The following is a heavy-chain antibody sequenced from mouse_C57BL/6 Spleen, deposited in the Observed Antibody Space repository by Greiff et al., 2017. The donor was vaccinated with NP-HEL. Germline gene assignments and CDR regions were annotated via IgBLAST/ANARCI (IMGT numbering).Heavy chain of an antibody. J-gene: IGHJ2*01. D-gene: IGHD3-1*01. CDR1: GYAFSSYW. CDR2: IYPGDGDT. CDR3: ERFGTDY. V-gene: IGHV1-80*01. Sequence: QVQLQQSGAELVKPGASVKISCKASGYAFSSYWMNWVQQRPGKGLEWIGQIYPGDGDTNYNGTFKGKATLTADKSSSTAYMQLSSLTSEDSAVYFCERFGTDYWGQGTTLTVSS.